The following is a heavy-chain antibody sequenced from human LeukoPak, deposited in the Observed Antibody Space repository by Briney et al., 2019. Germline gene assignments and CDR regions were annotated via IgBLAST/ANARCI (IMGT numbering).Heavy chain of an antibody. Sequence: ASVKVSCKASGYTFTSYGISWVRQAPGQGLEWMGWISAYNGNTNYAQKLQGRVTMTTDTSTSTAYMELRSLRSDDTAVYYCARGIGGEWEPPWFDPWGQGTLVTVSS. J-gene: IGHJ5*02. CDR2: ISAYNGNT. CDR1: GYTFTSYG. V-gene: IGHV1-18*01. D-gene: IGHD1-26*01. CDR3: ARGIGGEWEPPWFDP.